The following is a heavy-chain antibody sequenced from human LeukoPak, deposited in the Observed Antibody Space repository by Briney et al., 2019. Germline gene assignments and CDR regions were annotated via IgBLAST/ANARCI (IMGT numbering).Heavy chain of an antibody. V-gene: IGHV1-18*01. D-gene: IGHD3-10*01. Sequence: GASVKVSCKASGYTFTSYDINWVRQATGQGLEWMGWISAYNGNTNYAQKLQGRVTMTTETSTSTAYMELSSLRSEDTAVYYCARVMVRGVYDRGAWDYWGQGTLVTVSS. J-gene: IGHJ4*02. CDR1: GYTFTSYD. CDR3: ARVMVRGVYDRGAWDY. CDR2: ISAYNGNT.